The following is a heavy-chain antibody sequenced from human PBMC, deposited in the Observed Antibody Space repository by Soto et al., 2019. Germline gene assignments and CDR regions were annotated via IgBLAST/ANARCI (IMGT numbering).Heavy chain of an antibody. CDR2: IFYSGTT. V-gene: IGHV4-61*01. D-gene: IGHD3-22*01. CDR3: AKGDYYDSSGYGPYDAFDI. Sequence: PSETLSLTCTVSGGSVSSGSYYWSWIRQPPWMGLEWIGYIFYSGTTNYNPSLKSRVTMSLYTSKNQFSLQLSSVTAADTAVYYCAKGDYYDSSGYGPYDAFDIWGQGXMVTVSS. J-gene: IGHJ3*02. CDR1: GGSVSSGSYY.